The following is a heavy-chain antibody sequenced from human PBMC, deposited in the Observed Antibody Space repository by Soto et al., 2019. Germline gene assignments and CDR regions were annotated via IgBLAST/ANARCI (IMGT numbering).Heavy chain of an antibody. CDR1: GFTFSSYA. J-gene: IGHJ4*02. Sequence: EVQLLESGGGLVQPGGSLRLSCAASGFTFSSYAMSWVRQAPGKGLEWVSAISGSGGSTYYADSVKGRFTISRDNSKNTLYLQMNSLRAEDTAVYYCAKDLTYYYGSGTPGGDYRGQGTLVTVSS. D-gene: IGHD3-10*01. V-gene: IGHV3-23*01. CDR3: AKDLTYYYGSGTPGGDY. CDR2: ISGSGGST.